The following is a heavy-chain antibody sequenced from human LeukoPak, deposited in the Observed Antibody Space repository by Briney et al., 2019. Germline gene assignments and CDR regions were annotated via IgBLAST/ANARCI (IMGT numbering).Heavy chain of an antibody. Sequence: PSETLSLTCTVSGGSISSSSYYWGWIRQPPGKGLEWIGSIYYSGSTYYNPSLKSRVTISVDTSKNQFSLKLSSVAAADTAVYYCARDRFKGLLWFGESLSYAFDIWGQGTMVTVSS. D-gene: IGHD3-10*01. V-gene: IGHV4-39*07. CDR3: ARDRFKGLLWFGESLSYAFDI. CDR1: GGSISSSSYY. CDR2: IYYSGST. J-gene: IGHJ3*02.